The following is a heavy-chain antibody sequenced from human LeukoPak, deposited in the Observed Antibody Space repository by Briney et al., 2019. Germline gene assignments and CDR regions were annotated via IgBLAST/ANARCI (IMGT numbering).Heavy chain of an antibody. V-gene: IGHV2-5*02. Sequence: SGPTLVKPPQTLTLTCTFSGFSSTTSGVGVGWIRQPPGKALEWLALIYWDDDKRYSPSLKSRLTISKDTSKNQVVLTMTNMGPVDTATYFCAHRREAYYFDYWGQGTLVTVSS. CDR3: AHRREAYYFDY. J-gene: IGHJ4*02. CDR1: GFSSTTSGVG. D-gene: IGHD1-26*01. CDR2: IYWDDDK.